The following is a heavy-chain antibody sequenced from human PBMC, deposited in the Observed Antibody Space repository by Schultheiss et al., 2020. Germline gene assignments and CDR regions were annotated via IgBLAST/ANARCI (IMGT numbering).Heavy chain of an antibody. V-gene: IGHV4-34*01. CDR1: GGSFSGYY. Sequence: SETMSLTCAVYGGSFSGYYWSWIRQPPGKGLEWIGEINHSGSTNYNPSLKSRVTISVDTSKNQFSLKLSSVTAADTAVYYCARGGWELRSSPNDYWGQGTLVTVSS. CDR2: INHSGST. J-gene: IGHJ4*02. CDR3: ARGGWELRSSPNDY. D-gene: IGHD1-26*01.